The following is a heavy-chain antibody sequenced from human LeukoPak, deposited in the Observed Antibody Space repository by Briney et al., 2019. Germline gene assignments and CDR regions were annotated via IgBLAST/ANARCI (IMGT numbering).Heavy chain of an antibody. J-gene: IGHJ4*02. CDR3: AKVHTSGWSRTSYSFDS. Sequence: GGSPRLPCAASGFTFNSYALNWVRQAPGKGLQWVSFISGGGGTTDYADSVKGRFTISRDNSKKMLYLQMNSLRAEDTAVYYCAKVHTSGWSRTSYSFDSWGQGTLVTVSS. D-gene: IGHD6-19*01. CDR2: ISGGGGTT. V-gene: IGHV3-23*01. CDR1: GFTFNSYA.